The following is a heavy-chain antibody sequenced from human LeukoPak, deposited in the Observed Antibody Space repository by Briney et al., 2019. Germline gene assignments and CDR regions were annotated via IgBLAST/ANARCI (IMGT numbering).Heavy chain of an antibody. D-gene: IGHD4-17*01. CDR1: GFTFSGYW. CDR3: ARDTGWYFDL. J-gene: IGHJ2*01. Sequence: GGSLRLSCAASGFTFSGYWMHWVRQVPGEGLVRVSRITGDGSSTTYADSVKGRFTISRDNAKNSVFLQMISLRAEDTAVYYCARDTGWYFDLWGRGTLVTVSS. V-gene: IGHV3-74*01. CDR2: ITGDGSST.